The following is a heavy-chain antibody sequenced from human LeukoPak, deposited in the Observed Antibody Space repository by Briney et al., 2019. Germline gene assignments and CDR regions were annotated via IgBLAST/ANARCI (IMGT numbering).Heavy chain of an antibody. Sequence: GGSLRLSCAASGFTFSSYAMHWVRQAPGKGLEWVAVISHDGSNKYYADSVKGRFTISRDNSKNTLYLQMNSLRAEDTAVYYCATKPQGAVFDIWGQGTMVTVSS. CDR3: ATKPQGAVFDI. CDR2: ISHDGSNK. J-gene: IGHJ3*02. CDR1: GFTFSSYA. V-gene: IGHV3-30*04.